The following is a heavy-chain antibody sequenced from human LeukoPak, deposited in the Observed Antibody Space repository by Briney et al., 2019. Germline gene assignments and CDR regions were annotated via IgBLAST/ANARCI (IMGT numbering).Heavy chain of an antibody. J-gene: IGHJ3*02. Sequence: GGSLRLSCAASGVTFSGFTMSWVRQAPGKGLEGVSPLSGGGSGTYYADSVKGPFPLSRDNSKNTLFLQINSLRAEDTAVYYCAKGITSCLIWGQGAMVTVSS. V-gene: IGHV3-23*01. CDR2: LSGGGSGT. CDR1: GVTFSGFT. D-gene: IGHD2-2*01. CDR3: AKGITSCLI.